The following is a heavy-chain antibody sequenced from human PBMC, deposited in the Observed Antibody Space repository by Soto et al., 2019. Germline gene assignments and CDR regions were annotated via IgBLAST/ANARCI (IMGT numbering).Heavy chain of an antibody. CDR1: GYTFANYG. CDR3: AREGGYKPHAFDI. Sequence: QVQLVQSGTAVTKPGTSVKVSCKTSGYTFANYGISWVRQAPGQRLEWMGWISADSGTTNYAQNLQGRVTMTTDTTTSTAYMELRSLSSDDTAMYYCAREGGYKPHAFDIWGQGTMVTVSS. J-gene: IGHJ3*02. V-gene: IGHV1-18*01. D-gene: IGHD5-12*01. CDR2: ISADSGTT.